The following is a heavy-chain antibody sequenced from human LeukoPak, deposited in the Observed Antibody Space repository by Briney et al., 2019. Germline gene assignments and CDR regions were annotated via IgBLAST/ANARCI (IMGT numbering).Heavy chain of an antibody. CDR1: GFTFSNYW. J-gene: IGHJ4*02. D-gene: IGHD3-22*01. Sequence: GGSLRLSCAVSGFTFSNYWMHWVRQAPGKGLVWVSRISGHAGSTRYADSVKGRFTISRDNAKNTLYLQMDSLSAEDTAVYYCARGISYYERSGNHGYFDYWGQGTLVPVSS. CDR2: ISGHAGST. CDR3: ARGISYYERSGNHGYFDY. V-gene: IGHV3-74*01.